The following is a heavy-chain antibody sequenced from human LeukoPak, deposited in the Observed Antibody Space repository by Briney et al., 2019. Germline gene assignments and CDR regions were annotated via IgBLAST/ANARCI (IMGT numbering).Heavy chain of an antibody. Sequence: PGGSLRLSCTATGFTFSDYYMSWVRQAPGKGLEWVSYISSSGSTIYYADSVKGRFTISRDNAKNSLYLQMNSLRAEDTAVYYCARGSLITMNDPNDAFDIWGQGTMVTVSS. CDR2: ISSSGSTI. CDR3: ARGSLITMNDPNDAFDI. V-gene: IGHV3-11*01. D-gene: IGHD3-22*01. CDR1: GFTFSDYY. J-gene: IGHJ3*02.